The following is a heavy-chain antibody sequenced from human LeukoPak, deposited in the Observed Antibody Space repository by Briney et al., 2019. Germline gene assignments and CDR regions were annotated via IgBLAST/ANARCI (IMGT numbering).Heavy chain of an antibody. CDR1: GGSISSYY. J-gene: IGHJ3*02. V-gene: IGHV4-59*08. CDR3: ARRVNSYDSSRGNAFDI. D-gene: IGHD3-22*01. CDR2: IYYSGST. Sequence: SETLSLTCTVSGGSISSYYWSWIRQPPGKGLEWIGYIYYSGSTNYNPSLKSRVTISVDTSKNQFSLKLSSVTAADTAVYYCARRVNSYDSSRGNAFDIWGQGTMVTVSS.